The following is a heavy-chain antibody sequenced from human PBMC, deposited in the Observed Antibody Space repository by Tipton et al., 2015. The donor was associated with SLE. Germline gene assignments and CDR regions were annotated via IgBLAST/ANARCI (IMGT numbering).Heavy chain of an antibody. J-gene: IGHJ3*02. Sequence: TLSLTCAVYGGSFSGYYWSWIRQPAGKGLEWIGRIYTSGSTNYNPSLKSRVTISVDTSKNQFSLKLSSVTAADTAVYYCAKSSGYSLDAFDIWGQGTMVTVSS. D-gene: IGHD3-22*01. CDR1: GGSFSGYY. CDR3: AKSSGYSLDAFDI. V-gene: IGHV4-59*10. CDR2: IYTSGST.